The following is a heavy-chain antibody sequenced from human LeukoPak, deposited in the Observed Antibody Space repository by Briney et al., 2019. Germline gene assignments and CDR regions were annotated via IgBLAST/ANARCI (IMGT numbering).Heavy chain of an antibody. Sequence: GGSLRLSCAASGFTFSGSAMHWVRQASGKGLEWVGRIRSKANSYATAYAASVKGRFTISRDDSKNTAYLQMNSLKTEDTAVYYCTTLPLGYCSGGSCEIDYWGQGTLVTVS. V-gene: IGHV3-73*01. CDR1: GFTFSGSA. CDR2: IRSKANSYAT. J-gene: IGHJ4*02. CDR3: TTLPLGYCSGGSCEIDY. D-gene: IGHD2-15*01.